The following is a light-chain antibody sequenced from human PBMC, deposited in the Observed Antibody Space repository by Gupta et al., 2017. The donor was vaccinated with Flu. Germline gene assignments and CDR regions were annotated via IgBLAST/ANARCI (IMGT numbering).Light chain of an antibody. CDR1: SSNIGNNY. CDR2: ENK. J-gene: IGLJ2*01. Sequence: QSVLTQPPPVSAAPGQKVTISCSGSSSNIGNNYGSWYPQLPGTDPKLLIYENKKRPAWIPDRFSGSKSGTSATLRITGLQTGDEADYYCGTRDSSLSLFGGGTKLTVL. V-gene: IGLV1-51*02. CDR3: GTRDSSLSL.